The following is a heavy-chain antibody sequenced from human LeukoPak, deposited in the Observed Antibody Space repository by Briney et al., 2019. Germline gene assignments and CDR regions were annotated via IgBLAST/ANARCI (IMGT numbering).Heavy chain of an antibody. CDR1: GFTFSSYE. V-gene: IGHV3-48*03. D-gene: IGHD6-13*01. Sequence: GGSLRLSCAASGFTFSSYEMNWVRQAPGKGLEWVSYISSSGSTIYYADSVKGRFTISRDNAKNPLYLQMNSLRAEDTAVYYCARLAGYSITRYWGQGTLVTVSS. CDR3: ARLAGYSITRY. J-gene: IGHJ4*02. CDR2: ISSSGSTI.